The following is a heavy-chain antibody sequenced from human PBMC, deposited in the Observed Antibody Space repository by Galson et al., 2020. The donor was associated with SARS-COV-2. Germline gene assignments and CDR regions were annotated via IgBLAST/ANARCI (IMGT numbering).Heavy chain of an antibody. CDR2: ISSSSSYI. CDR1: GFTFSSYS. CDR3: ARGPLSGSYYGYFDY. J-gene: IGHJ4*02. Sequence: GESLKISCAASGFTFSSYSMNWVRQAPGKGLEWVSSISSSSSYIYYADSVKGRFTISRDNAKNSLYLQMNSLRAEDTAVYYCARGPLSGSYYGYFDYWGQGTLVTVSS. V-gene: IGHV3-21*01. D-gene: IGHD3-10*01.